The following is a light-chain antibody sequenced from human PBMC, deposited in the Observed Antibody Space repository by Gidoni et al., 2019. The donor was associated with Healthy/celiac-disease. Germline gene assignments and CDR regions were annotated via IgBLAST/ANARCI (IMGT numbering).Light chain of an antibody. Sequence: LKPSAAMPLLSAGRAALHCWASHNISSSYLAWYQQKPGQAPRLLIYDASSRATGIPARFSGSGSGTDFTLTISSLEPEDFAVYYCQQCSSSPRTFGQGTKVEIK. V-gene: IGKV3D-20*02. CDR3: QQCSSSPRT. CDR2: DAS. CDR1: HNISSSY. J-gene: IGKJ1*01.